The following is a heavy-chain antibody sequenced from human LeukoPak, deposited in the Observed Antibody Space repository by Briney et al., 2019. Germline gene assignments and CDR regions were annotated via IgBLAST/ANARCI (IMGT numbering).Heavy chain of an antibody. V-gene: IGHV4-59*01. D-gene: IGHD6-6*01. J-gene: IGHJ4*02. CDR1: GGSISSYY. Sequence: SETLSLTCTVSGGSISSYYWSWIRQPAGKGLEWIGYIYYSGSTNYNPSLKSRVTISVDTSKNQFSLKLSSVTAADTAVYYCARSSSSSLIFDYWGQGTLVTVSS. CDR2: IYYSGST. CDR3: ARSSSSSLIFDY.